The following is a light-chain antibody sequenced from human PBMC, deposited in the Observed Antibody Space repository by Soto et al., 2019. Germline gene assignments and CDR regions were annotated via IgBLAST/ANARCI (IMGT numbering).Light chain of an antibody. J-gene: IGKJ1*01. CDR2: GAS. Sequence: EIGLTQSPGTLSLSPGERATLSCRASQSFSSSYLAWYQQKPGQAPRLLIYGASRRATGIPDRFSGSGSGRDFTLTISRLEPEDFAVYYCQQYGSSPRAFGQGTKVDIK. V-gene: IGKV3-20*01. CDR1: QSFSSSY. CDR3: QQYGSSPRA.